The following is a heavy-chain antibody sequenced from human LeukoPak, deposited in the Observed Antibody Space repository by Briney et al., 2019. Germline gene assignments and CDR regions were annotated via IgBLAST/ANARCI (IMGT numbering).Heavy chain of an antibody. CDR1: GFTFSSYA. CDR3: ARDKHGKYYYDSSGYYL. V-gene: IGHV3-23*01. Sequence: GGSLRLSCAASGFTFSSYAMSWVRQAPGKGLEWVSAISGSGGSTYYADSVKGRFTISRDNSKNTLYLQMNSLRAEDTAVYYCARDKHGKYYYDSSGYYLWGQGTLVTVSS. CDR2: ISGSGGST. D-gene: IGHD3-22*01. J-gene: IGHJ5*02.